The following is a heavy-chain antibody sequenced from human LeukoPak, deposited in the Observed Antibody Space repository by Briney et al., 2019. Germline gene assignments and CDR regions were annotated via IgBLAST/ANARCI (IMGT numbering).Heavy chain of an antibody. CDR3: ASGTTFDY. V-gene: IGHV3-30*03. CDR2: VSYDGSNK. J-gene: IGHJ4*02. CDR1: GFTFSSYG. Sequence: GRSLRLSCAASGFTFSSYGMHWVRQAPGKGLEWVAVVSYDGSNKYYADSVKGRFTISRDNPKNTLYLQMNSLRAEDTAVYYCASGTTFDYWGQGTLVTVSS. D-gene: IGHD1-7*01.